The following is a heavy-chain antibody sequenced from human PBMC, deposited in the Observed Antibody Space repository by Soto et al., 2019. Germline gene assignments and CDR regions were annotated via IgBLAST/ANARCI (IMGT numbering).Heavy chain of an antibody. CDR1: GGTFSSYA. CDR2: IIPIFGTA. CDR3: AKHYQADDYVWGSYRYNNENYYYYGMDD. J-gene: IGHJ6*02. Sequence: GASVKVSCKASGGTFSSYAISWVRQAPGQGLEWMGGIIPIFGTANYAQKFQGRVTITADESTSTAYMELSSLSSEDTAVYYCAKHYQADDYVWGSYRYNNENYYYYGMDDWGQGTTVTVSS. V-gene: IGHV1-69*13. D-gene: IGHD3-16*02.